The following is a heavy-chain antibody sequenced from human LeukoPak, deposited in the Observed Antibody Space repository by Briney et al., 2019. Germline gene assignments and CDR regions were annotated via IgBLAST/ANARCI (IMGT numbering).Heavy chain of an antibody. D-gene: IGHD3-22*01. CDR2: IIPIFGTA. CDR1: GGTFSSYA. CDR3: ARASSRGYYYDSSGYLFDY. Sequence: GASVKVSCKASGGTFSSYAISWVRQAPGQGLEWMGGIIPIFGTANYAQKFQGRVTITADESTSTAYMELSSLRSEDTAVYYCARASSRGYYYDSSGYLFDYWGQGTLVTVSS. J-gene: IGHJ4*02. V-gene: IGHV1-69*13.